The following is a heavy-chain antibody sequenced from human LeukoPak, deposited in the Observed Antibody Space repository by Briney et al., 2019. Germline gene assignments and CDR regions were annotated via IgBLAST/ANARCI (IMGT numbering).Heavy chain of an antibody. CDR1: GFTFSSYG. CDR2: IKQDGSEK. Sequence: GGSLRLSCAASGFTFSSYGMHWVRQAPGKGLEWVANIKQDGSEKYYVDSVKGRFTISRDNAKNSLYLQMNSLRAEDTAVYYCAREGGSFDFDYWGQGTLVTVSS. CDR3: AREGGSFDFDY. J-gene: IGHJ4*02. V-gene: IGHV3-7*01. D-gene: IGHD1-26*01.